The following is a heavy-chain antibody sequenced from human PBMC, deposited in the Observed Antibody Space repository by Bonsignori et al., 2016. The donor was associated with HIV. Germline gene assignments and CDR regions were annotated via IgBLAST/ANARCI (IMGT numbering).Heavy chain of an antibody. CDR1: GGSFNGYY. CDR3: ARRAPRRGGYPDY. CDR2: VDHSGST. J-gene: IGHJ4*02. Sequence: QVQLQQWGAGLLKPSETLSLTCAVYGGSFNGYYWSWIRQSPGKGLEWIGEVDHSGSTKYNPSVRSRVAISLDTSKTQFSLNLRSVTAADTAVYYCARRAPRRGGYPDYWGQGTLVTVSP. D-gene: IGHD3-22*01. V-gene: IGHV4-34*01.